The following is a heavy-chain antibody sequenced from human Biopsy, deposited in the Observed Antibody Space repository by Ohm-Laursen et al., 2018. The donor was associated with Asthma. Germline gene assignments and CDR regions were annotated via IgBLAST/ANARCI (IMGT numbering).Heavy chain of an antibody. CDR3: AKRRGYSGHDNDY. V-gene: IGHV3-30*18. Sequence: LSLTCAASGFAFDSYAMYWVRQSPGKGPEWVALISHDGRESGYVDSVRGRFTISRDNSKNTLYLQMNSLRTEDTAVYYCAKRRGYSGHDNDYWGQGTLVTVSS. D-gene: IGHD5-12*01. CDR2: ISHDGRES. J-gene: IGHJ4*02. CDR1: GFAFDSYA.